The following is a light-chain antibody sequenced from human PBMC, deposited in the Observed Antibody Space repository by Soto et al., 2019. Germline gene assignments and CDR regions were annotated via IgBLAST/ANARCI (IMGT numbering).Light chain of an antibody. CDR2: GAS. V-gene: IGKV3-15*01. Sequence: EIVMTQSPATLSVSPGQRATLSCRASQSVSSKLAWYQQKPGQAPRLLIYGASTRATGIPARFSGSGSGTEFTLTISSLQSEDFAVYYCQQYNSFSPLSFGPGTKVDIK. CDR1: QSVSSK. J-gene: IGKJ3*01. CDR3: QQYNSFSPLS.